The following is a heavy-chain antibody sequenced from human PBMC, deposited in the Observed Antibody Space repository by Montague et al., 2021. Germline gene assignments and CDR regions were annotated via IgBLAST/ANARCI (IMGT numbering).Heavy chain of an antibody. Sequence: SETLSLTCTVSGGSISSSSYYWGWIRQPPGKGLEWIGSIYYSGSTYYNPSLKSRVTISVDTSKNQFSLKLSSVTAADTAVYYCASSSRGRCLQPYFDYWGQGTLVTVSS. CDR2: IYYSGST. V-gene: IGHV4-39*01. CDR3: ASSSRGRCLQPYFDY. D-gene: IGHD5-24*01. J-gene: IGHJ4*02. CDR1: GGSISSSSYY.